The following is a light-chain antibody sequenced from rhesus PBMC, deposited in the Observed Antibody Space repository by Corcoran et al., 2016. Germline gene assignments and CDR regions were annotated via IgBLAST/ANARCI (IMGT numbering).Light chain of an antibody. J-gene: IGKJ4*01. CDR2: KAS. V-gene: IGKV1-22*01. CDR1: QSISSW. CDR3: QQYSSSPLT. Sequence: DIQMTQSPSSLSASVGDTVTITCRASQSISSWLAWYQQKPGKAPKLLIYKASSLQSGGPSRFSGIGSGADFTLTIRGLQSEDFATYNCQQYSSSPLTFGGGTKVELK.